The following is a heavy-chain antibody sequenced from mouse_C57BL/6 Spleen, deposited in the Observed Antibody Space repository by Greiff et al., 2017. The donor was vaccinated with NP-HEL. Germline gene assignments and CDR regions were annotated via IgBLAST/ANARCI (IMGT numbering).Heavy chain of an antibody. CDR1: GYTFTSYW. CDR2: INPSNGGT. CDR3: ARREGGYYAMDY. Sequence: VQLKESGTELVKPGASVKLSCKASGYTFTSYWMHWVKQRPGQGLEWIGNINPSNGGTNYNEKFKSKATLTVDKSSSTAYMQLSSLTSEDSAVYYCARREGGYYAMDYWGQGTSVTVSS. V-gene: IGHV1-53*01. J-gene: IGHJ4*01.